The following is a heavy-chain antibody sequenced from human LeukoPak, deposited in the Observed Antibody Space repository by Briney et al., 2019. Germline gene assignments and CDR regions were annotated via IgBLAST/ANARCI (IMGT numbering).Heavy chain of an antibody. Sequence: KTGGSLRLSCAASGFTFNSYSMNWVRQTPGKGLEWVSSISDNSRYIYYADSVKGRFTISRDNSKNTLYLQMNSLRAEDTAVYYCATGLSYSSSSVFDYWGQGTLVTVSS. CDR3: ATGLSYSSSSVFDY. V-gene: IGHV3-21*01. CDR2: ISDNSRYI. D-gene: IGHD6-6*01. CDR1: GFTFNSYS. J-gene: IGHJ4*02.